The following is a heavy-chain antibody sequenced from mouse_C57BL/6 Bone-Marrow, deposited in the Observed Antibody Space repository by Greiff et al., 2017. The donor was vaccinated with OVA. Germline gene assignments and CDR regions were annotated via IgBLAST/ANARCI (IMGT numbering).Heavy chain of an antibody. CDR1: GFNIKDDY. J-gene: IGHJ3*01. CDR2: IDPENGDT. Sequence: EVQLQQSGAELVRPGASVKLSCTASGFNIKDDYMHWVKQRPEQGLEWIGWIDPENGDTEYASKFQGKATITADTSSSTAYLQLSSLTSDDTAVYYCTTDDPFAYWGQGTLVTVSA. CDR3: TTDDPFAY. D-gene: IGHD2-12*01. V-gene: IGHV14-4*01.